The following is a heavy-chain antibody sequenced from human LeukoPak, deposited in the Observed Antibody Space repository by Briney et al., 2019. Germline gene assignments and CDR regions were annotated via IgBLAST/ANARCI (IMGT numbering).Heavy chain of an antibody. V-gene: IGHV1-8*01. Sequence: ASVKVSCEASGYTFTSYDINWVRQATGQGLEWMGWMNPNSGNTGYAQKFQGRVTMTRNTSISTAYMELSSLRSEDTAIYYCARAHDNYHPYDYWGQGTLVTVSS. J-gene: IGHJ4*02. D-gene: IGHD1-20*01. CDR3: ARAHDNYHPYDY. CDR2: MNPNSGNT. CDR1: GYTFTSYD.